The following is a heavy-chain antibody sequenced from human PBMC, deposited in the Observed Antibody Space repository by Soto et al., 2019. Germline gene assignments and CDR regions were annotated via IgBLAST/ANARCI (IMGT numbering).Heavy chain of an antibody. CDR1: GFTFDDYA. J-gene: IGHJ4*02. V-gene: IGHV3-43D*03. CDR2: ISWDGVSP. D-gene: IGHD5-12*01. Sequence: GGSLRLSCADYGFTFDDYAMHWVRQAPGKGLEWVSLISWDGVSPYYADSVKGRFTISRDNSKNSLYLQMNSLRAEDPAVYYCAKSPGGGYAYFDYWGQGPLATVSS. CDR3: AKSPGGGYAYFDY.